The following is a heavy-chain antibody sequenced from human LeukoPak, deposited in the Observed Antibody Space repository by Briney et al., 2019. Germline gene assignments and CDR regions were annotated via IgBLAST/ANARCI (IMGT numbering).Heavy chain of an antibody. CDR1: GGSISSYY. J-gene: IGHJ6*02. V-gene: IGHV4-59*08. CDR2: IYYSGST. Sequence: PSETLSLTCTVSGGSISSYYWSWIRQPPGKGLEWIGYIYYSGSTNYNPSLKSRVTISVDTSKNQFSLKLSSVTAADTAVYYCARVWNGDSSGYYIYYYGMDVWGQGTTVTVSS. D-gene: IGHD3-22*01. CDR3: ARVWNGDSSGYYIYYYGMDV.